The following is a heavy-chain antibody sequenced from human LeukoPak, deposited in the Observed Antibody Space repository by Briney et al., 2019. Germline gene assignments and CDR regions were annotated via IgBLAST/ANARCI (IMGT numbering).Heavy chain of an antibody. CDR2: ISGNGGAT. J-gene: IGHJ5*01. CDR3: VKDPRDTYGTNWFDS. V-gene: IGHV3-23*01. Sequence: GGSLTLSCVASGFSFGNYAMSWVRQAPGKGPQWVSQISGNGGATRYTVPERARFNISRDYSKNTLYLQMSSLRAEDTAIYCCVKDPRDTYGTNWFDSWGQGTFLTVSS. CDR1: GFSFGNYA. D-gene: IGHD1-1*01.